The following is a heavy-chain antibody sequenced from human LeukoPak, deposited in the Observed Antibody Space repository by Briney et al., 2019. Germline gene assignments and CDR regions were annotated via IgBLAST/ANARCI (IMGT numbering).Heavy chain of an antibody. D-gene: IGHD3-10*01. CDR1: GYSISTGYY. Sequence: SETLSLTCTVSGYSISTGYYWGWIRQPPGKGLEWIGSIYYSVRTYYNPSLKRRVTISVETSKNPFSLKLSSVTAADTAVYYCAREHFITMVRGVIITQLNWFDPWGQGTLVTASS. CDR3: AREHFITMVRGVIITQLNWFDP. CDR2: IYYSVRT. V-gene: IGHV4-38-2*02. J-gene: IGHJ5*02.